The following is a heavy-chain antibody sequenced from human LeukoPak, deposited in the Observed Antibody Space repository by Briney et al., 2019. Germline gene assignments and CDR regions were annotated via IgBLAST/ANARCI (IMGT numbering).Heavy chain of an antibody. J-gene: IGHJ2*01. D-gene: IGHD3-16*01. CDR2: INHSGST. CDR1: GGSFSGYY. V-gene: IGHV4-34*01. Sequence: SETLSLTCAVYGGSFSGYYWSWIRQPPGKGLEWIGEINHSGSTNYNPSLKSRVTISVDTSKNQFSLKLSSVTAADTAVYYCARERSYYDYVWGRYYRYFDLWGRGTLVTVSS. CDR3: ARERSYYDYVWGRYYRYFDL.